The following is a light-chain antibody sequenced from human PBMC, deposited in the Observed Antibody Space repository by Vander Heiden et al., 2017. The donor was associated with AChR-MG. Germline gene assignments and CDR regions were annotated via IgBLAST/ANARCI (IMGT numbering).Light chain of an antibody. CDR1: TGAVTSGYY. J-gene: IGLJ2*01. CDR3: LVFAGGAAV. Sequence: QTVVTQEPSLTVSPGGTVTLTCSSSTGAVTSGYYPNWFQQKPGQAPRALIDSTSNTHSWTPARFSGSLLGGKAALTLAGVQPEDEAEYYCLVFAGGAAVFGGGTKLTVL. V-gene: IGLV7-43*01. CDR2: STS.